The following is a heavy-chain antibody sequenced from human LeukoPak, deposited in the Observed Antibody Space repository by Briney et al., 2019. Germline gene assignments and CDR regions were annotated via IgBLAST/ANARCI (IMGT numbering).Heavy chain of an antibody. CDR3: AKTLRPAHYTAMDV. J-gene: IGHJ6*02. CDR2: ISGSGGST. Sequence: GGSLRLSCSASGFTFSTHAMTWVRQAPGKGLEWVSAISGSGGSTYYTDSVKGRFTISRGNSKNTLYLQMSSLRAEDTAVYYCAKTLRPAHYTAMDVWGQGTTVTVSS. V-gene: IGHV3-23*01. CDR1: GFTFSTHA.